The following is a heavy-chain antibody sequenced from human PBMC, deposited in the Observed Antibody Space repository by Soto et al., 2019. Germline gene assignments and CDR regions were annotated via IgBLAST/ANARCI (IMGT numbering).Heavy chain of an antibody. CDR3: ARDYDSSGYYDLTWFDP. V-gene: IGHV3-48*02. Sequence: GGSLRLSCAASGVTFSSYSMNWVRQAPGKGLEWVAYISSSSSTIYYAASVKGRFTICSDNAKNSLYLQMNSLRDEDTAVYSCARDYDSSGYYDLTWFDPWGQGTLVTVSS. J-gene: IGHJ5*02. CDR2: ISSSSSTI. D-gene: IGHD3-22*01. CDR1: GVTFSSYS.